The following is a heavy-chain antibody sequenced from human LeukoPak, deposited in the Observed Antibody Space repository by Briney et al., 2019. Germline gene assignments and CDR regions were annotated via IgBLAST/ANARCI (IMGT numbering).Heavy chain of an antibody. CDR1: GGSFSGYY. D-gene: IGHD3-22*01. J-gene: IGHJ3*02. CDR2: INHSGST. V-gene: IGHV4-34*01. CDR3: ARDHQYYYDSSGYWNQDAFDI. Sequence: SETLSLTCAVYGGSFSGYYWSWIRQPPGKGLEWIGEINHSGSTNYNPSLKSRVTISVDTSKNQFSLKLSSVTAAGTAVYYCARDHQYYYDSSGYWNQDAFDIWGQGTMVTVSS.